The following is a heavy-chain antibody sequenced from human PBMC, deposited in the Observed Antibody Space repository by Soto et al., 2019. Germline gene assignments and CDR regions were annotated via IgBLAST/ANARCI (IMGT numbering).Heavy chain of an antibody. CDR1: GFTFSSYA. J-gene: IGHJ4*02. D-gene: IGHD3-16*01. CDR2: MSYDGSNK. V-gene: IGHV3-30-3*01. CDR3: ARDGGAY. Sequence: QVQLVESGGGVVQPGRSLRLSCAASGFTFSSYAMHWVRRAPGKGLEWMAVMSYDGSNKYYADSVKGRFTISRDNSKNTLYLQRNSVRPEDTALYCCARDGGAYWGQGTLVIVSS.